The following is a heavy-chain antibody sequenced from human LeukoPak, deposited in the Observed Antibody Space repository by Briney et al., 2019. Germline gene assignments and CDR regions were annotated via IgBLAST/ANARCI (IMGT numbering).Heavy chain of an antibody. CDR3: ARVAAGYSVNYFDY. CDR1: EFAFSTYN. CDR2: ISTGSSTT. V-gene: IGHV3-48*02. J-gene: IGHJ4*02. Sequence: GGTLRLSCAASEFAFSTYNMNWVRQAPGKGLEWVSYISTGSSTTYYADSVKGRFTISRDNVENSLYLQMNSLRDEDTAVYYCARVAAGYSVNYFDYWGQGTLVTVSS. D-gene: IGHD4-23*01.